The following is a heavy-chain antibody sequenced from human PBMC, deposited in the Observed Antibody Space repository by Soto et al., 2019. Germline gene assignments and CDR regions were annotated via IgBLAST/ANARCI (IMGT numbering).Heavy chain of an antibody. CDR3: ARVNRDYYYYGMDV. CDR1: GDPISSSKW. J-gene: IGHJ6*02. Sequence: SETLSLTCAVSGDPISSSKWWTWVRQTPGKGLEWIGKIDQNGITNYNPSLESRVTILKDNSKNQLSLKLTSVTAVDSAVYYCARVNRDYYYYGMDVWGQGATVTVSS. V-gene: IGHV4-4*02. CDR2: IDQNGIT.